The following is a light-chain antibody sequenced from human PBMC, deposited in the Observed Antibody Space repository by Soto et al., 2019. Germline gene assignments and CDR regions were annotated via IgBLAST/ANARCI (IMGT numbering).Light chain of an antibody. J-gene: IGKJ1*01. CDR2: GAS. Sequence: DIQMTQSPSSVSASVGDRVTISCRASHDVRSWLAWYQQKPGKAPHLLIYGASTLQSGVPSRFIRSVSVPDYTLSISSLQPEDFTTNFCQPANGKDWLFGQGNKVEI. CDR3: QPANGKDWL. V-gene: IGKV1-12*01. CDR1: HDVRSW.